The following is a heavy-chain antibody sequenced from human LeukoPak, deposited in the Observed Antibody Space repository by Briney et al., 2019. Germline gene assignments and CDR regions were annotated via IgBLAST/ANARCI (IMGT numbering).Heavy chain of an antibody. V-gene: IGHV5-51*01. CDR3: ARLQQQLVQPLIYFDY. J-gene: IGHJ4*02. CDR2: IYPGDSDT. CDR1: GYSFTSYW. Sequence: GESLKISCKGSGYSFTSYWIGWVRQMPGKGLEWMGIIYPGDSDTRYSPSFQGQVTISADKSISTAYLQWSSLKASDTAMYYCARLQQQLVQPLIYFDYWGQGTLVTVSS. D-gene: IGHD6-13*01.